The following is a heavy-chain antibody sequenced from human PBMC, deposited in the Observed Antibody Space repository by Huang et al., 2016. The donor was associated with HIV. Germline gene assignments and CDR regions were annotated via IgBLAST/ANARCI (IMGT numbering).Heavy chain of an antibody. CDR3: AKESRWFSDFDH. V-gene: IGHV3-30*18. J-gene: IGHJ4*02. Sequence: QVHLVESGGGVVQPGGSLRLSCAASGFKLSGFGMHCVRQAPGKGLEWVAVISYDGRSQFYTDTVKGRFTISRDNSDNTLSLQMKGLRPDDTAVYYCAKESRWFSDFDHWGQGVLVSVSS. CDR2: ISYDGRSQ. D-gene: IGHD2-15*01. CDR1: GFKLSGFG.